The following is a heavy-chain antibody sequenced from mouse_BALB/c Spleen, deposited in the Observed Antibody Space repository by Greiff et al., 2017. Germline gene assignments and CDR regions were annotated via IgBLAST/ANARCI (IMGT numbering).Heavy chain of an antibody. CDR3: ARRLGRAY. CDR2: IDPANGNT. J-gene: IGHJ3*01. V-gene: IGHV14-3*02. Sequence: VQLQQSGAELVKPGASVKLSCTASGFNIKDTYMHWVKQRPEQGLEWIGRIDPANGNTKYDPKFQGKATITADTSSNTAYLQLSSLTSEDTAVYYCARRLGRAYWGQGTLVTVAA. D-gene: IGHD4-1*01. CDR1: GFNIKDTY.